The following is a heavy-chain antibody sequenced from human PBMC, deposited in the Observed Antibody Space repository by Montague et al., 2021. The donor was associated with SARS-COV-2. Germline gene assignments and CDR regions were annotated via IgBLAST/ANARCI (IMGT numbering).Heavy chain of an antibody. V-gene: IGHV4-34*01. J-gene: IGHJ6*03. CDR1: GGSFSSYS. Sequence: SETLSLTCAVHGGSFSSYSRNWIRQPPGKGLEWIGEINHGGSTNYNPSLKSRVTISADTSKNQFSLKLTSVAAADTAVYYCARLRDGVVPSPILGVGPYYSYYYMDVWGRGTTVTVSS. CDR3: ARLRDGVVPSPILGVGPYYSYYYMDV. CDR2: INHGGST. D-gene: IGHD3-10*01.